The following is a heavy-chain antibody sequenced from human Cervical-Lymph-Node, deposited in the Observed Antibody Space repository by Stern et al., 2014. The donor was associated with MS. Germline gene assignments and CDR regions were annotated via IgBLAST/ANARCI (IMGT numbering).Heavy chain of an antibody. CDR2: IYPGDSDT. J-gene: IGHJ4*02. V-gene: IGHV5-51*03. Sequence: VQLVQSGAEVRKPGESLKISCKVSGYSFANFWIGWVRQVPGKGLEWMGIIYPGDSDTRYSPSFPGQVTLSADESISTAYLQWSSLKASDTGIYYCARRGLGYDGADHWGQGALVTVSS. D-gene: IGHD3-16*01. CDR1: GYSFANFW. CDR3: ARRGLGYDGADH.